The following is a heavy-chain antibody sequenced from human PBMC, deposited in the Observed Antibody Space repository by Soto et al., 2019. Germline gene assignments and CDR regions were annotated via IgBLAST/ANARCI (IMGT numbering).Heavy chain of an antibody. Sequence: SETLSLTCTVSGGSISSYYWSWIRQPPGKGLEWIGYIYYSGSTNYNPSLKSRVTISVDTSKNQFSLKLSSVTAADTAVYYCATSGSGWYWFDPWGQGTLVTVPQ. J-gene: IGHJ5*02. CDR1: GGSISSYY. CDR2: IYYSGST. CDR3: ATSGSGWYWFDP. V-gene: IGHV4-59*08. D-gene: IGHD6-19*01.